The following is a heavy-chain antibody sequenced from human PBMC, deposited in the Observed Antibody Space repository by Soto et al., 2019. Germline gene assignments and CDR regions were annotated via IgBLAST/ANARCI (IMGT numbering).Heavy chain of an antibody. CDR2: IYDGGST. D-gene: IGHD1-1*01. J-gene: IGHJ4*02. Sequence: QVQLQESGPGLVKSSGTLSLTCAVSGGSISSSNWWSWVRQSPGKGLEWIGEIYDGGSTNYNPSLKSRVTLSIDKSKNQFSLRVTSLTAADTAVYYCARVDDNSRYFWGQGTLVTVSS. V-gene: IGHV4-4*02. CDR3: ARVDDNSRYF. CDR1: GGSISSSNW.